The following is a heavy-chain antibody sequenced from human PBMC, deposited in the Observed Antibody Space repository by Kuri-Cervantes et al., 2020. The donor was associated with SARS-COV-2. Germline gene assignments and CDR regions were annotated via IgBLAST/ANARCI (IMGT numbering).Heavy chain of an antibody. CDR3: AKDIIAAAGMTIDY. CDR1: GFTFDDYA. Sequence: SLKISCAASGFTFDDYAMHWVRQAPGKGLEWVPGISWNSGSIGYADSVKGRFTISRDNAKNSLYPQMNSLGAEDTALYYCAKDIIAAAGMTIDYWGQGALVTVSS. CDR2: ISWNSGSI. D-gene: IGHD6-13*01. V-gene: IGHV3-9*01. J-gene: IGHJ4*02.